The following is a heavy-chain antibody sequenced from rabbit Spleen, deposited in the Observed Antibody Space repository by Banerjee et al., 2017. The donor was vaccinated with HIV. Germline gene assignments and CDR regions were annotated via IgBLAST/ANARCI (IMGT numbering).Heavy chain of an antibody. V-gene: IGHV1S45*01. Sequence: QEQLVESGGGLVKPEGSLTLTCKASGFSFSDRDVMCWVRQAPGKGLEWIACINTATGKAVYATWAKGRFTISRTSSTTVTLQMTSLTAADTATYFCARDRANIGGDYGPYYFDLWGPGTLVTVS. D-gene: IGHD2-1*01. CDR3: ARDRANIGGDYGPYYFDL. CDR1: GFSFSDRDV. J-gene: IGHJ4*01. CDR2: INTATGKA.